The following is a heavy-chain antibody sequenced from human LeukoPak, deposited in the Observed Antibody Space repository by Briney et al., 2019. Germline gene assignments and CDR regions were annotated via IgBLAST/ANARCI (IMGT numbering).Heavy chain of an antibody. V-gene: IGHV4-39*01. CDR2: TFYSGST. CDR3: ARRPRAVAGAFDY. D-gene: IGHD6-19*01. CDR1: GGSISSGVYY. Sequence: SETLSLTCTVSGGSISSGVYYWGWIRQSPGKGLEWIGSTFYSGSTYYNPSLKSRVTISVDTSKNQFSLKLSSVTAADTAVYYCARRPRAVAGAFDYWGQGTLVTVSS. J-gene: IGHJ4*02.